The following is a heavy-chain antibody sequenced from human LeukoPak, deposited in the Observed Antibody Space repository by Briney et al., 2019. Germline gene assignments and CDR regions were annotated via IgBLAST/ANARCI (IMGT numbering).Heavy chain of an antibody. CDR2: IKQDGSER. D-gene: IGHD6-13*01. V-gene: IGHV3-7*01. Sequence: GGSLRLSCAASDFTFSHYWMSWVRQAPGKGLEWVANIKQDGSERYYLDSVKGRFTISRDNPKNSLYLQVNSLRAEDTAVYYCAREWGQQHDYWGQGTLVTVSP. CDR3: AREWGQQHDY. J-gene: IGHJ4*02. CDR1: DFTFSHYW.